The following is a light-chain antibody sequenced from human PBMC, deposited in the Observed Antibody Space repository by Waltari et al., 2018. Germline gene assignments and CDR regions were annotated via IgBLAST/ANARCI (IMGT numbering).Light chain of an antibody. CDR1: QGISSY. CDR3: QQYYSYLT. Sequence: AIRITQSPSSLSASTGDRVTITCRASQGISSYLAWYQQKPGKAPNLLIYAASTLQSGVPSRFSGSGSGTDFTLTISCLQSEDFATYYCQQYYSYLTFG. J-gene: IGKJ2*01. V-gene: IGKV1-8*01. CDR2: AAS.